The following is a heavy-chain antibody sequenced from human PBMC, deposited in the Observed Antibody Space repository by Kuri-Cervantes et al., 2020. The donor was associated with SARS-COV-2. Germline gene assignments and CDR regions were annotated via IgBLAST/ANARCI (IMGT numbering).Heavy chain of an antibody. V-gene: IGHV3-11*04. Sequence: GGSLRLSCAASGFTFSDYYMSWIRQAPGKGLEWVSYISSSGSSTYYADSVKGRLTISRDNAHNSVYVEMNSLRPEDTAVYYCAGPRLNYWGQGVLVTVSS. CDR2: ISSSGSST. J-gene: IGHJ4*02. CDR1: GFTFSDYY. D-gene: IGHD3-16*01. CDR3: AGPRLNY.